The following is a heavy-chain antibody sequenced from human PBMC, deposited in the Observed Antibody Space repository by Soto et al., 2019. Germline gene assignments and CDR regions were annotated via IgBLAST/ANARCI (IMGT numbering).Heavy chain of an antibody. Sequence: EVQLVESGGGLVKPGGSLRLSCVASDFTFSNAWINWVRQAPGKGLEWVGRSRRKSDGGTTDYAAPVKGRFTISRDDSKNTLYLQMNSLKSEDTAVYYCTTDRSGHPYKGDFEYWGRGTRVTVSS. V-gene: IGHV3-15*07. D-gene: IGHD3-3*01. CDR1: DFTFSNAW. J-gene: IGHJ4*02. CDR2: SRRKSDGGTT. CDR3: TTDRSGHPYKGDFEY.